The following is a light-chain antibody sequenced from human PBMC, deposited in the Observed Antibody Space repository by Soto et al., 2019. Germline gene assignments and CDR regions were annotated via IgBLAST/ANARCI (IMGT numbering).Light chain of an antibody. CDR1: QTIANNY. CDR2: DAS. J-gene: IGKJ1*01. V-gene: IGKV3-20*01. Sequence: EVALTQSPGTLSLSPGARATLSCRASQTIANNYLTWYQQKPGQAPRVLIYDASTRATGIPDRFSGSGSGTDFTLTISRLEPEDFSVSYCQQYGTSPWTFGQGTKVEF. CDR3: QQYGTSPWT.